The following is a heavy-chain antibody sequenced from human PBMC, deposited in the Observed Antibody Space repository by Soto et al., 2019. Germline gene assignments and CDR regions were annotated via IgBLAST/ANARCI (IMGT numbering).Heavy chain of an antibody. V-gene: IGHV1-69*13. J-gene: IGHJ6*02. CDR2: IIPIFGTA. CDR1: GGTFSSYA. Sequence: GASVKVSCKASGGTFSSYAISWVRQAPGQGLEWMGGIIPIFGTANYAQKFQGRVTITADESTSTAYMELSSLRSEDTAVYYCAVDATFPNLDYYYGMDVWGQGTTVTVSS. CDR3: AVDATFPNLDYYYGMDV.